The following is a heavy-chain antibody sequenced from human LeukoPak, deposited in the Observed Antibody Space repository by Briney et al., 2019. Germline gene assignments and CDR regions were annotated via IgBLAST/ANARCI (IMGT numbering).Heavy chain of an antibody. Sequence: GGSLRLSCAASGFAFSSYSMNWVRQAPGKGLEWVSSISSSSSYIYYADSVKGRFTISRDNAKNSLYLQMNSLRAEDTAVYYCARGIGYCSSTSCYAGGAFDIWGQGTMVTVSS. CDR3: ARGIGYCSSTSCYAGGAFDI. CDR2: ISSSSSYI. J-gene: IGHJ3*02. CDR1: GFAFSSYS. V-gene: IGHV3-21*01. D-gene: IGHD2-2*01.